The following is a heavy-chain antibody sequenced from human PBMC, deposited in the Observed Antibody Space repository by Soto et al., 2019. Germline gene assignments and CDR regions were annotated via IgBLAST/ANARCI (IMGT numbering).Heavy chain of an antibody. J-gene: IGHJ4*02. Sequence: AGALRLSCAPAGFTFSSYGMHWVRQAPGKGLEWVAFIWHDGGNKFYAESVKGRFTISRDNSKNTLYLQMTSLSAEDTAMYYCARDGDVNTGFGKDYWGQGTLVTVSS. CDR3: ARDGDVNTGFGKDY. V-gene: IGHV3-33*01. D-gene: IGHD3-16*01. CDR2: IWHDGGNK. CDR1: GFTFSSYG.